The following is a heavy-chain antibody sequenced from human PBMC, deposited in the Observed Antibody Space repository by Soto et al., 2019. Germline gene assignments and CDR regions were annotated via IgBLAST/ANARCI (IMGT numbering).Heavy chain of an antibody. V-gene: IGHV1-69*12. CDR2: IIPIFGTA. CDR1: GGTFSTYA. CDR3: AREGYNWDDARWFDP. J-gene: IGHJ5*02. Sequence: QVQLVQSGAEVKKPASSVTVSCKASGGTFSTYAISWARQAPGQGLEWMGGIIPIFGTANYAQKFQGRVTLTADQSTSTAYMELSSLRSEVTAVYSCAREGYNWDDARWFDPWGEGTLVTVSS. D-gene: IGHD1-20*01.